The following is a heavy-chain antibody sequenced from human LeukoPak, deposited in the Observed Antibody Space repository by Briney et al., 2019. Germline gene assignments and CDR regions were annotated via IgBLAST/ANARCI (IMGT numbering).Heavy chain of an antibody. V-gene: IGHV4-39*01. Sequence: SETLSLTCTVSGGSIGSSSYYWGWIRQPPGKGLEWIGSIYYSGSTYYNPSLKSRVTISVDTSKNQFSLKLSSVTAADTAVYYCARHQGGSYYFLPDWFDPWGQGTLVTVSS. D-gene: IGHD1-26*01. CDR1: GGSIGSSSYY. CDR3: ARHQGGSYYFLPDWFDP. CDR2: IYYSGST. J-gene: IGHJ5*02.